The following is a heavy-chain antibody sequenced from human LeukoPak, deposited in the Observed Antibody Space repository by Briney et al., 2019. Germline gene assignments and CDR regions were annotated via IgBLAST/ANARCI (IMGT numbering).Heavy chain of an antibody. CDR2: IIPILGIA. Sequence: SVTVSFTASGGTFSIYAISWVRQAPGQGLEWMGRIIPILGIANYAQKFQGRVTITADKSTSTAYMELSSLRSEDTAVYYCARAGTVVVAENWFDPWGRGTLVTVSS. CDR3: ARAGTVVVAENWFDP. J-gene: IGHJ5*02. V-gene: IGHV1-69*04. CDR1: GGTFSIYA. D-gene: IGHD2-15*01.